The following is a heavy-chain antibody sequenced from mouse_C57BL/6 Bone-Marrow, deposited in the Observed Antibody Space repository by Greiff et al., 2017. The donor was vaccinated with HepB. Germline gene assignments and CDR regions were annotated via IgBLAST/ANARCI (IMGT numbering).Heavy chain of an antibody. CDR3: TPIYYDPTGYFDV. Sequence: VQLQQPGAELVRPGASVKLSCTASGFNIKDYYMHWVKQRPEQGLEWIGRIDPEDGDTEYAPKFQGKATMTADTSSNTAYLQLSSPTSEDTAVYYCTPIYYDPTGYFDVWGTGTTVTVSS. V-gene: IGHV14-1*01. CDR1: GFNIKDYY. J-gene: IGHJ1*03. D-gene: IGHD2-4*01. CDR2: IDPEDGDT.